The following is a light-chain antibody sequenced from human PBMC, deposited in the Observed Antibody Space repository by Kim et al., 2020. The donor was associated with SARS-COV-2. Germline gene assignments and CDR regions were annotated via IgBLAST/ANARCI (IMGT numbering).Light chain of an antibody. CDR1: QSISNW. J-gene: IGKJ1*01. V-gene: IGKV1-5*03. CDR3: QRYNSCPWT. CDR2: KAS. Sequence: DIQMTQSPSTLSAFVGDRITITCRASQSISNWLAWYQQKPGKVPKLLIYKASSLESGVPSRFSGSGSGTEFTLTISSLQPDDSATYYCQRYNSCPWTFGQGTKVDIK.